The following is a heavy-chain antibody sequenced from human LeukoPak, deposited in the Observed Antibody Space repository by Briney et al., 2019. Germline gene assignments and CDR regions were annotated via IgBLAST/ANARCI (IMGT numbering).Heavy chain of an antibody. V-gene: IGHV4-59*08. CDR1: GGSISSYY. J-gene: IGHJ6*04. CDR2: IYYSGST. Sequence: SETLSLTCTVSGGSISSYYWSWIRQPPGKGLEWIGYIYYSGSTNYNPSLKSRVTISVDTSKNQFSLKLSSVTAADTAVYYCARTSGVFSNSYVWGKGITVTVSS. CDR3: ARTSGVFSNSYV. D-gene: IGHD3-9*01.